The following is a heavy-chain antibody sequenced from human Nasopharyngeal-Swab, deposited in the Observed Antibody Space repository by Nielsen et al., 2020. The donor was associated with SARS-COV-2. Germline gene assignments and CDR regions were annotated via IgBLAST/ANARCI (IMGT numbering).Heavy chain of an antibody. CDR1: GYTFTSYD. CDR2: MNPNSGGT. CDR3: ARVGSYGSSWYFDL. Sequence: ASVKVSCKASGYTFTSYDINWVRQATGQGLEWMGWMNPNSGGTNYAQKFQGRVTMTRDTSISTAYMELSRLRSDDTAVYYCARVGSYGSSWYFDLWGRGTLVTVSS. J-gene: IGHJ2*01. D-gene: IGHD5-18*01. V-gene: IGHV1-2*02.